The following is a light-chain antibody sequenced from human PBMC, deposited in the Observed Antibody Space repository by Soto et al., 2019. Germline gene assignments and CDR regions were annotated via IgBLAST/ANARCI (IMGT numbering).Light chain of an antibody. J-gene: IGKJ5*01. Sequence: DIQRTQSPSTLSASVGDRVTITCRASQSISSWLAWYQQKPGKAPKLLIYKASTLKSGVPSRFSGSGSGTEFTLTISSLQSEDFEIYYCQQYNNWPITFGQGTRLEIK. CDR2: KAS. V-gene: IGKV1-5*03. CDR1: QSISSW. CDR3: QQYNNWPIT.